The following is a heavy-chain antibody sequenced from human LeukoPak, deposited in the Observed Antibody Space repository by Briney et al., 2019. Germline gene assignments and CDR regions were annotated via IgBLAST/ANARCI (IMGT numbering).Heavy chain of an antibody. Sequence: GGSLRLSCTASGFPFSSYWMSWVRQAPGKGLEWVANIKQDGSEKYYVDSVKGRFTISRDNAKNSLYLQMNSLRAEDTAVYYCARLYCSGGSCSYYFDYWGQGTLATVSS. CDR2: IKQDGSEK. V-gene: IGHV3-7*01. D-gene: IGHD2-15*01. J-gene: IGHJ4*02. CDR1: GFPFSSYW. CDR3: ARLYCSGGSCSYYFDY.